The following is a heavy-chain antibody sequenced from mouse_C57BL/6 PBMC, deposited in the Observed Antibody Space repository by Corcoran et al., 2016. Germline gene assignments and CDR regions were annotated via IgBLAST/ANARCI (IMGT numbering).Heavy chain of an antibody. CDR1: GYTFTDYY. CDR2: INPNNGGT. Sequence: EVQLQQSGPELVKPGASVKISCKASGYTFTDYYMNWVKQSHGKSLEWIGDINPNNGGTSYNQKFKGKATLTVDKSSSTAYMELQRLTSEDSAVYYCARELGLAAYWGQGTLVTVSA. D-gene: IGHD4-1*01. V-gene: IGHV1-26*01. CDR3: ARELGLAAY. J-gene: IGHJ3*01.